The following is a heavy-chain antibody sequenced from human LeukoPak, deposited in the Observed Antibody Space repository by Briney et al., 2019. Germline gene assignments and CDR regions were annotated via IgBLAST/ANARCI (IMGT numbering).Heavy chain of an antibody. Sequence: PSETLSLTCTVSGGSISSSSYYWGWIRQPPGKGLEWIGSIYYSGSTYYNPSLKSRVTISVDTSKNQFSLKLSSVTAADTAVYYCASQSGSYSFEDYWGQGTLVTVSS. CDR2: IYYSGST. V-gene: IGHV4-39*01. CDR1: GGSISSSSYY. D-gene: IGHD1-26*01. J-gene: IGHJ4*02. CDR3: ASQSGSYSFEDY.